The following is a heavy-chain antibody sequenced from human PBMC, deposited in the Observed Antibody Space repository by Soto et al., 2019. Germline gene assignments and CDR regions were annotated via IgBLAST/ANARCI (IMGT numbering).Heavy chain of an antibody. D-gene: IGHD3-3*01. J-gene: IGHJ1*01. CDR1: GGSISSGGYY. Sequence: QVQLQESGPGRVKPSQTLSLTCTVSGGSISSGGYYWSWIRQHPGKGLEWIGYIYYSGSTYYNPSLKSRVTISVDTSKNQFSLKLSSVTAADTAVYYCGRGGPTYYDFWSGPKAQYFQHWGQGTLVTVSS. CDR3: GRGGPTYYDFWSGPKAQYFQH. V-gene: IGHV4-31*03. CDR2: IYYSGST.